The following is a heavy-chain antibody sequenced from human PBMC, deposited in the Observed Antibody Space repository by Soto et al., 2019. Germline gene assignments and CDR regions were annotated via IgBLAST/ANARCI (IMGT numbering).Heavy chain of an antibody. CDR1: GYTFTSYG. Sequence: QVQLVQSGAEVKKPGASVKVSCKASGYTFTSYGISWVRQAPGQGLEWMGWISAYNGNTNYAQKLQGRVTMTTDTSTSTAHMGLRSVRSDDTAVYYCARDSYDILTGYPPDGWGQGTTVTVSS. V-gene: IGHV1-18*01. CDR2: ISAYNGNT. D-gene: IGHD3-9*01. J-gene: IGHJ6*02. CDR3: ARDSYDILTGYPPDG.